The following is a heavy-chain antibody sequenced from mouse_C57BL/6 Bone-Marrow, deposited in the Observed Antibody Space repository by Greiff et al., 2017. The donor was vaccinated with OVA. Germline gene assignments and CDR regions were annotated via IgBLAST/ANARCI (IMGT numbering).Heavy chain of an antibody. CDR2: ISYDGSH. J-gene: IGHJ2*01. Sequence: EVQLVESGPGLVKPSQSLSLTCSVTGYSITSGYYWNWIRQFPGNKLEWMGYISYDGSHNYNPSPHNRLALTRDTSKNQFFLKLNSVATEDTATDSCARGGRGDYFDYWGQGTTLTVSS. V-gene: IGHV3-6*01. D-gene: IGHD3-3*01. CDR3: ARGGRGDYFDY. CDR1: GYSITSGYY.